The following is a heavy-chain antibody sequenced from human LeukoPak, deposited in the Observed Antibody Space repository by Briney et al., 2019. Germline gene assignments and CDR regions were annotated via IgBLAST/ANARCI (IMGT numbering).Heavy chain of an antibody. Sequence: SQTLSLTCAISGDSVSSNSVAWNWIRQSPSRGLEWLGRTYYRSKWYNDYAVSVKSRIAINPDTSKNQFSLKLSSVTAADTAVYYCARHLGADSAEYIFDYWGQGTLVTVSS. CDR3: ARHLGADSAEYIFDY. J-gene: IGHJ4*02. D-gene: IGHD1-26*01. CDR1: GDSVSSNSVA. CDR2: TYYRSKWYN. V-gene: IGHV6-1*01.